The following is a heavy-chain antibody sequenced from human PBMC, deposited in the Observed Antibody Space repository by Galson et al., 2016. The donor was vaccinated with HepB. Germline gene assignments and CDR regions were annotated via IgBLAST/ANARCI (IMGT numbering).Heavy chain of an antibody. CDR3: ARVKDYYDSSGKKAGNRYFDL. V-gene: IGHV5-51*01. D-gene: IGHD3-22*01. CDR1: GYRFTNYW. Sequence: QSGAEVKKPGESLKISCKGPGYRFTNYWIGWVRQMPGKGLEWMGIIYPGDYDTRYSPSFQGQVTISADKSISTAYLQWSSLKASDTAMYYCARVKDYYDSSGKKAGNRYFDLWGRGTLVTVSS. CDR2: IYPGDYDT. J-gene: IGHJ2*01.